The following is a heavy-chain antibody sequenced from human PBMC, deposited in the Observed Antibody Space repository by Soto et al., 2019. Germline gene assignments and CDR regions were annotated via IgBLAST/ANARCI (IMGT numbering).Heavy chain of an antibody. CDR3: ARDGFGAAGRFDYYYMDV. V-gene: IGHV3-33*01. CDR2: IWYDGSNK. CDR1: GFTFSSYG. J-gene: IGHJ6*03. Sequence: QVQLVESGGGVVQPGRSLRLSCAASGFTFSSYGMHWVRQAPGKGLEWVAVIWYDGSNKYYADSVKGRFTISRDNSKNTLYLQMNSLRAEDTAVYYCARDGFGAAGRFDYYYMDVWGKGTTVTVSS. D-gene: IGHD6-13*01.